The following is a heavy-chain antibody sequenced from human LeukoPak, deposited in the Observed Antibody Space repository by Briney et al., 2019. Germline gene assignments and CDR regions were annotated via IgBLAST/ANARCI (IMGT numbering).Heavy chain of an antibody. V-gene: IGHV4-31*03. D-gene: IGHD1-26*01. J-gene: IGHJ6*03. CDR2: IYYSGSS. Sequence: PSETLSLTCTVSGGSLNNGGYEWSWIRQHPGKGLEWIGYIYYSGSSYYNPSLKSRVTMSVDTSKNQFSLKLSSVTAADTAVYYCARSSFYYYYYYMDVWGKGTTVTVSS. CDR3: ARSSFYYYYYYMDV. CDR1: GGSLNNGGYE.